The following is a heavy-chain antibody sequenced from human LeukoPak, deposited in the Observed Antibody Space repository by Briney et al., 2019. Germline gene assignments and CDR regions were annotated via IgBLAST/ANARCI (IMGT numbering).Heavy chain of an antibody. CDR1: GGSFSGYF. CDR3: AKYRYGYRGMDS. V-gene: IGHV4-34*01. CDR2: INYSGST. Sequence: PSETLSLTCRAYGGSFSGYFWIWFRQPPGKGLEWIGEINYSGSTNYNSSLKRRAIISVDTSKNQFSLKLTSVTAAKTAVYFCAKYRYGYRGMDSWGQGTQVTVSS. D-gene: IGHD5-18*01. J-gene: IGHJ4*02.